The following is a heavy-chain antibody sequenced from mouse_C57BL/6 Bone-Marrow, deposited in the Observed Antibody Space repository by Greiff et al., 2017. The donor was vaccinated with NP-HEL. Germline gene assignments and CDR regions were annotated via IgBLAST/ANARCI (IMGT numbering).Heavy chain of an antibody. J-gene: IGHJ3*01. CDR2: IYPRDGST. CDR3: ARAPRTTLFAY. V-gene: IGHV1-85*01. CDR1: GYTFTSYD. D-gene: IGHD2-10*02. Sequence: AQLVESGPELVKPGASVKLSCKASGYTFTSYDINWVKQRPGQGLEWIGWIYPRDGSTKYNEKLKGKATLTVDTSSSTAYMELHSLTSEDSAVYFCARAPRTTLFAYWGQGTLVTVSA.